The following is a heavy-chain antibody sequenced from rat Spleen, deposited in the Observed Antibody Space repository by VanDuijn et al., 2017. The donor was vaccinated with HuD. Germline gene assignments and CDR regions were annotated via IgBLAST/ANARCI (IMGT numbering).Heavy chain of an antibody. J-gene: IGHJ4*01. CDR1: GFTFSNYY. CDR2: IRTGGGNT. CDR3: ARSHYYDGYWGVMDA. V-gene: IGHV5-25*01. D-gene: IGHD1-12*03. Sequence: EVQLVESGGGLVQPGRSMKLSCAASGFTFSNYYMAWVRQAPTKGLEWVASIRTGGGNTYYRDSVKGRFTISRDNAKSTLYLQMNSLRSEDTATYYCARSHYYDGYWGVMDAWGQGASVTVSS.